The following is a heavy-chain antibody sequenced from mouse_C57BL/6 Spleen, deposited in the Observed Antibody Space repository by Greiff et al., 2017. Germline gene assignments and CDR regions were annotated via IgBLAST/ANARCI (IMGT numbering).Heavy chain of an antibody. D-gene: IGHD3-2*02. Sequence: EVKVEESGGDLVKPGGSLKLSCAASGFTFSSYGMSWVRQTPDKRLEWVATISSGGSYTYYPDSVKGRFTISRDNAKNTLYLQMSSLKAEDTAMYYWARHKTAQDTGDMDYWGQGTSGNVAS. CDR3: ARHKTAQDTGDMDY. V-gene: IGHV5-6*02. CDR2: ISSGGSYT. CDR1: GFTFSSYG. J-gene: IGHJ4*01.